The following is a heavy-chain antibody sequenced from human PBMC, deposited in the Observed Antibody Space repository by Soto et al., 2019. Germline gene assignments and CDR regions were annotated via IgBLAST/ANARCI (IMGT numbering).Heavy chain of an antibody. V-gene: IGHV1-2*04. CDR3: ARVVPKDIAAGFQH. J-gene: IGHJ1*01. CDR1: GCTFTGYY. D-gene: IGHD6-13*01. Sequence: ASVKVSCKASGCTFTGYYMHWVRQAPGQGLEWMGWSNRNRGGTNYEQKFQGWVTINSDTYISTAYMELSRLSSDATAVYYCARVVPKDIAAGFQHWGQGTLVTVSS. CDR2: SNRNRGGT.